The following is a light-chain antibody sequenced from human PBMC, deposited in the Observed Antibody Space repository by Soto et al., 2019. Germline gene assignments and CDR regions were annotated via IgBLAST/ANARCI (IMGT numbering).Light chain of an antibody. CDR1: SSDVGGYNY. J-gene: IGLJ1*01. V-gene: IGLV2-14*01. CDR3: SSYTSSSTSYV. Sequence: QSVLTQPASVSGSPRQAITISCTGTSSDVGGYNYVSWYQQHPGKAPKLMIYVVSNRPSGVSNRFSGSKSGNTASLTISGLQAEDEADYYCSSYTSSSTSYVFGTGTKVTVL. CDR2: VVS.